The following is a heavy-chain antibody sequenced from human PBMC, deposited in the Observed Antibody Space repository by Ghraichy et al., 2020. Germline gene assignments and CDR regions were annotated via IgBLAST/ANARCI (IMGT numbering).Heavy chain of an antibody. J-gene: IGHJ1*01. D-gene: IGHD3-10*01. CDR3: TTHWRGGSGTYYRYFQN. CDR2: VDPEDGKI. V-gene: IGHV1-24*01. CDR1: GYILTDFS. Sequence: ASVKVSCKVSGYILTDFSIHWVRQAPGVGLEWMGGVDPEDGKIIYAQKFQGRVTMTEDTSTDTAYMELSSLRSDDTAIYYCTTHWRGGSGTYYRYFQNWGQGTLLTVSS.